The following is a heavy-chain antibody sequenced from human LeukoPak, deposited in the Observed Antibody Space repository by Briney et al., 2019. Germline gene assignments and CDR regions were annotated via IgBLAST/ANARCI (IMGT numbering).Heavy chain of an antibody. CDR1: GFTFSSYS. V-gene: IGHV3-21*01. J-gene: IGHJ4*02. Sequence: PGGSLRLSCAASGFTFSSYSMNWARQAPGKGLEWVSSISSSSSYIYYADSVKGRFTISRDNAKNSLYLQMNSLRAEDTAVYYCARAVDVGDYFDYWGQGTLVTVSS. CDR3: ARAVDVGDYFDY. CDR2: ISSSSSYI. D-gene: IGHD2-2*03.